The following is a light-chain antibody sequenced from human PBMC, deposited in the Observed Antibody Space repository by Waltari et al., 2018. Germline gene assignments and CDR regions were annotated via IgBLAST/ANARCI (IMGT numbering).Light chain of an antibody. CDR1: QSLLYSNGYNF. Sequence: DVVMTQSPLSLPVTPGEPASTPCRSSQSLLYSNGYNFVTWYLQRPGQSPQLLIYLGSNRASGVPGRFSGSGSGTDFTLKISRVEAEDVGVYYCMQGLHFPLTFGPGTKVDIK. CDR3: MQGLHFPLT. CDR2: LGS. J-gene: IGKJ3*01. V-gene: IGKV2-28*01.